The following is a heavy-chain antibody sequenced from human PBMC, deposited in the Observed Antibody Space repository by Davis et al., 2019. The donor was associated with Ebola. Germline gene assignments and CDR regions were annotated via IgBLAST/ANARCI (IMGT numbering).Heavy chain of an antibody. CDR2: IYYSGST. CDR1: GGSISSSSYY. Sequence: MPSETLSLTCTVSGGSISSSSYYWGWIRQPPGKGLEWIGSIYYSGSTYYNPSLKSRVTISVDTSKNQFSLKLSSVTAADTAVYYCARHWACTNGVCYPDFDYWGQGTLVTVSS. D-gene: IGHD2-8*01. CDR3: ARHWACTNGVCYPDFDY. J-gene: IGHJ4*02. V-gene: IGHV4-39*01.